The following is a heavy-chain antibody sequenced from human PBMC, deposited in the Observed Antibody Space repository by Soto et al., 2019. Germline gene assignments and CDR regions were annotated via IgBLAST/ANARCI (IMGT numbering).Heavy chain of an antibody. Sequence: EAQLVESGGGLVKPGGSLRLSCAASGFTFSSYTMNWVRQAPGKGLEWVSSISSSSSYIYYADSVKGRFTISRDNAENSLCLQMNSRRAEEAAVYYCASGGFGSTTSCYLLPFDPWGQGTLVTVSS. J-gene: IGHJ5*02. CDR1: GFTFSSYT. CDR2: ISSSSSYI. CDR3: ASGGFGSTTSCYLLPFDP. D-gene: IGHD2-2*01. V-gene: IGHV3-21*01.